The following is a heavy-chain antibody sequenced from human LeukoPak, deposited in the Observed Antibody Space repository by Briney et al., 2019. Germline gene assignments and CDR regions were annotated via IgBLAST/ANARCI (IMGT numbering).Heavy chain of an antibody. D-gene: IGHD5-18*01. Sequence: GGSLRLSCAASGFTFRSYWMSWVRQAPGKGLEWVANIKQDGSEKYYVDSVKGRFTISRDNAKNSLYLQMNSLRAEDTAVYYCATGYSYGPDYWGQGTLVTVSS. CDR1: GFTFRSYW. V-gene: IGHV3-7*01. CDR3: ATGYSYGPDY. J-gene: IGHJ4*02. CDR2: IKQDGSEK.